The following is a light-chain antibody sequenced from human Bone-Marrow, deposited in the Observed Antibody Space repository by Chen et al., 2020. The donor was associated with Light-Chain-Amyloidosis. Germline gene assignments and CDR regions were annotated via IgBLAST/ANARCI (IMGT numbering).Light chain of an antibody. CDR2: NIF. J-gene: IGKJ3*01. Sequence: EIVMTQSPGTLSVSSGERSTLSCRDSQAISNHLAWFQQNPGQAPRLLIYNIFTRATVVPSRFSGGGSGTEFTLTISSLQSEDFAVYYCQHYHQWPPLTDGPGTRVDIK. CDR1: QAISNH. CDR3: QHYHQWPPLT. V-gene: IGKV3-15*01.